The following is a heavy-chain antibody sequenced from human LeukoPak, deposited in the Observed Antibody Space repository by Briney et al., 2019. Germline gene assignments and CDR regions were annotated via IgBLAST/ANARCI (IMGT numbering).Heavy chain of an antibody. CDR1: GYTLTELS. D-gene: IGHD4-23*01. J-gene: IGHJ3*02. CDR2: FDPEDGET. Sequence: ASVNASCKVSGYTLTELSMHWVRQAPGKGLEWMGGFDPEDGETIYAQQFQGRVTMTEDTSTDTAYMELSSLRSDDTAVYYCATDKPPLTPDAFDTWGQGTMVTVSS. V-gene: IGHV1-24*01. CDR3: ATDKPPLTPDAFDT.